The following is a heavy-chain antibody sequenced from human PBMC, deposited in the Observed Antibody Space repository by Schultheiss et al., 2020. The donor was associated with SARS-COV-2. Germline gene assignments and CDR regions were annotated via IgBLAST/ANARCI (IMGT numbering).Heavy chain of an antibody. V-gene: IGHV2-70*11. CDR3: ARTLVVPAAIFYYYYGMDV. CDR1: GFSLSTSGMC. J-gene: IGHJ6*02. Sequence: TLSLTCTFSGFSLSTSGMCVSWIRQPPGKALEWLARIDWDDDKYYSTSLKTRLTISKDTSKNQVVLTMTNMDPVDTATYYCARTLVVPAAIFYYYYGMDVWGQGTTVTVSS. CDR2: IDWDDDK. D-gene: IGHD2-2*01.